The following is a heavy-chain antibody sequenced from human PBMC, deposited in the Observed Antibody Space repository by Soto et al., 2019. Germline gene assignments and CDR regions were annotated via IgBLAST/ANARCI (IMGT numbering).Heavy chain of an antibody. V-gene: IGHV1-46*01. CDR2: MNPSGGST. CDR3: ARGSGYYYDSSGYYPDY. Sequence: QVQLVQSGAEVKKPGASVKVSCKASGYTFTSYYMHWVRQAPGQGLEWMGIMNPSGGSTTYAQKFQGRVTMTRDTSTSTVYMELSSLRSEDTAVYYCARGSGYYYDSSGYYPDYWGQGTLVTVSS. J-gene: IGHJ4*02. D-gene: IGHD3-22*01. CDR1: GYTFTSYY.